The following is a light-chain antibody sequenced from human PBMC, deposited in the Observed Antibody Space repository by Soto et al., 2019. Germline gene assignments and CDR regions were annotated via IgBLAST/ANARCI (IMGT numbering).Light chain of an antibody. CDR2: GVS. J-gene: IGKJ4*01. V-gene: IGKV3-15*01. Sequence: EIVLTQSPASLSVSPGERATLSCRASQSVSDNLAWYQQKPGQAPRLLIYGVSTRATGIPARFSGSGSGTQFTLTISRVEPEDFAVYYCHYYGGPFGGGTKIEIK. CDR1: QSVSDN. CDR3: HYYGGP.